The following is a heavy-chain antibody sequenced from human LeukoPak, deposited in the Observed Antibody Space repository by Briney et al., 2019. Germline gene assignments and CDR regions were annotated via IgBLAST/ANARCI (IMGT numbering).Heavy chain of an antibody. CDR1: RGSISSSNW. D-gene: IGHD1-7*01. Sequence: PSETLSLTCAVSRGSISSSNWWSWVRQPPGKGLEWIGEIYHSGSTNYNPSLKSRVTISVDKSKNQFSLKLSSVTAADTAVYYCARDRLEGGDWNYLSWFDPWGQGTLVTVSS. CDR3: ARDRLEGGDWNYLSWFDP. V-gene: IGHV4-4*02. CDR2: IYHSGST. J-gene: IGHJ5*02.